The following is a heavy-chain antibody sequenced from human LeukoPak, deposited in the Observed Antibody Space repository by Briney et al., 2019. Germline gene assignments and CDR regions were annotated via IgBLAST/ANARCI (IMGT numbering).Heavy chain of an antibody. CDR2: INHSGST. J-gene: IGHJ4*02. D-gene: IGHD5-12*01. CDR1: GGSFSGYY. V-gene: IGHV4-34*01. CDR3: ASRVVAKYYFDY. Sequence: SETLSLTCAVYGGSFSGYYWSWIRQPPGKGLEWIGEINHSGSTNYNPSLKSRVTISVDTSKNQFSLKLSSVTAADTAVYYRASRVVAKYYFDYWGQGTLVTVSS.